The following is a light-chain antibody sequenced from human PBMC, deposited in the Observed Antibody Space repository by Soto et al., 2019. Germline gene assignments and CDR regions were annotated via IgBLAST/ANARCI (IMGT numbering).Light chain of an antibody. Sequence: QSVLTQPPSASGTPGQRVTISCSGSSSNIGTNSVNWYQQLPGTAPRLLIYGHNQRPSGVPDRFSASKSDTSASLAISGLQSADEADYYCAAWDDSLNGVVFGGGTKLTVL. CDR3: AAWDDSLNGVV. CDR1: SSNIGTNS. V-gene: IGLV1-44*01. CDR2: GHN. J-gene: IGLJ2*01.